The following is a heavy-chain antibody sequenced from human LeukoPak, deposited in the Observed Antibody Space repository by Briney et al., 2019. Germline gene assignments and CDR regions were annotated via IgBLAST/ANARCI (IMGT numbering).Heavy chain of an antibody. CDR3: ATEGNDSSGYAYFDY. Sequence: GGSLRLSCAASGFTFSSYWMSWVRQAPGKGLEWVANIKQDGSEKYYVDSVKGRFTISRDNSKNTLYLQMNSLRAEDTAVYYCATEGNDSSGYAYFDYWGQGTLVTVSS. D-gene: IGHD3-22*01. J-gene: IGHJ4*02. V-gene: IGHV3-7*01. CDR1: GFTFSSYW. CDR2: IKQDGSEK.